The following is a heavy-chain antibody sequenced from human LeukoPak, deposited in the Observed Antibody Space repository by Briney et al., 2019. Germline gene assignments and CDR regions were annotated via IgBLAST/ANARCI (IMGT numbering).Heavy chain of an antibody. CDR3: AREDSITIFGVVPYDAFDI. D-gene: IGHD3-3*01. V-gene: IGHV4-39*07. CDR1: GGSMSSSSYY. Sequence: SETLSLTCTVSGGSMSSSSYYWGWIRQPPGKGLEWIGGIFYSGSTYYNPSLKSRVTISVDASKNQFSLKLSSVTAADTAVYYCAREDSITIFGVVPYDAFDIWGQGTMVTVSS. J-gene: IGHJ3*02. CDR2: IFYSGST.